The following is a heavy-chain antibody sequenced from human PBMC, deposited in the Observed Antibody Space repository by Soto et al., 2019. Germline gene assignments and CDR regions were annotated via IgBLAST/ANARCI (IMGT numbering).Heavy chain of an antibody. CDR1: GGSFSGYY. CDR3: ARGGRGYDYIWGSRGAFDY. D-gene: IGHD3-16*01. Sequence: SETLSLTCAVYGGSFSGYYWSWIRQPPGKGLEWIGEINHSGSTNYNPSLKSRVTISVDTSKNQFSLKLSSVTAADTAVYYCARGGRGYDYIWGSRGAFDYWGQGTLVTVSS. J-gene: IGHJ4*02. V-gene: IGHV4-34*01. CDR2: INHSGST.